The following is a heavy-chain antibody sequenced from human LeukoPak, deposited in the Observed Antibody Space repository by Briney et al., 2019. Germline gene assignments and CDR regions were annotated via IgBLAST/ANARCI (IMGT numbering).Heavy chain of an antibody. CDR1: GGSISTYY. CDR2: IYHSGST. V-gene: IGHV4-59*01. D-gene: IGHD5-12*01. CDR3: ARGGGYASPIGY. Sequence: PSETLSLTCTLSGGSISTYYWIWLRQPPGKGLEWIGYIYHSGSTNYNPSLKSRVTISVDTSKNQFSLKLSSVTAADTAVYYCARGGGYASPIGYWGQGALVTVSS. J-gene: IGHJ4*02.